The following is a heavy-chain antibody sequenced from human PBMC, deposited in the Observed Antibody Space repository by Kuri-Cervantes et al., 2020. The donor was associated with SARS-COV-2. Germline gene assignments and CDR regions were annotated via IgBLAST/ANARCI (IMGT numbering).Heavy chain of an antibody. Sequence: ASVKVSCKASGYTFTGYYMHWVRQAPGQGLEWMGWINPNSGGTNYAQKFQGWVTMTRDTSISTAYMELSRLRSDDTAVYYCATPSYYDSSGSYDAFDTWGQGTMVTVSS. V-gene: IGHV1-2*04. J-gene: IGHJ3*02. D-gene: IGHD3-22*01. CDR3: ATPSYYDSSGSYDAFDT. CDR1: GYTFTGYY. CDR2: INPNSGGT.